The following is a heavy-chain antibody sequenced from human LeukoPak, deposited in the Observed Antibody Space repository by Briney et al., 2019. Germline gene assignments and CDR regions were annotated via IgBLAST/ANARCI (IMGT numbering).Heavy chain of an antibody. D-gene: IGHD3-10*01. Sequence: GASVKVSCKASGYTFTSYYMHWVRQAPGQGLEWMGWINPNSGGTNYAQKFQGRVTMTRDTSISTAYMELSRLRSDDTAVYYCARDPMVRGVISAYYYYYYMDVWGKGTTVTVSS. CDR1: GYTFTSYY. CDR3: ARDPMVRGVISAYYYYYYMDV. CDR2: INPNSGGT. V-gene: IGHV1-2*02. J-gene: IGHJ6*03.